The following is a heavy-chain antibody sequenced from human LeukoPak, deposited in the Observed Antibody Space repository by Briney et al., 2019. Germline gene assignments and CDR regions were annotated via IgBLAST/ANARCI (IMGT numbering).Heavy chain of an antibody. CDR3: AGSRQWLDRGGNDAFDI. Sequence: SETLSLTCTVSGGSISSSSYYWGWIRQPPGKGLEWIGSIYYSGSTYYNPSLKSRVTISVDTSKNQFSLKLSSVTAADTAVYYCAGSRQWLDRGGNDAFDIWGQGTMVTVSS. CDR1: GGSISSSSYY. D-gene: IGHD6-19*01. CDR2: IYYSGST. V-gene: IGHV4-39*01. J-gene: IGHJ3*02.